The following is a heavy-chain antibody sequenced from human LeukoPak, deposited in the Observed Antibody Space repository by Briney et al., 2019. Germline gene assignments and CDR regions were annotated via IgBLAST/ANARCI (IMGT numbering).Heavy chain of an antibody. CDR3: ARDRKTLVTIGGIIVPVRWFDP. CDR2: INQDGSEK. Sequence: GGSLRLSCVTSGLTFSTYWMSWVRHAPGKGLVWVANINQDGSEKYYADSVKGRITISRDNAKNSLYLQMNSLRAEDTAVYYCARDRKTLVTIGGIIVPVRWFDPWGQGTLVTVSS. D-gene: IGHD3-16*02. CDR1: GLTFSTYW. V-gene: IGHV3-7*01. J-gene: IGHJ5*02.